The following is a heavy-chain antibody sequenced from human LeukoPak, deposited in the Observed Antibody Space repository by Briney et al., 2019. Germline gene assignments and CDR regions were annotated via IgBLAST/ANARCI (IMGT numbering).Heavy chain of an antibody. CDR3: AVIVAAGTGGFDS. CDR2: IKQDGSEK. J-gene: IGHJ4*02. CDR1: GFTFSSYW. D-gene: IGHD6-13*01. V-gene: IGHV3-7*01. Sequence: SGGSLRLSCAASGFTFSSYWMSWVRQAPGKGLEWVAIIKQDGSEKNYVDSVKGRFTISRDNAKSSLYLQMNSLRVEDTALYYCAVIVAAGTGGFDSWGQGTLVTVSS.